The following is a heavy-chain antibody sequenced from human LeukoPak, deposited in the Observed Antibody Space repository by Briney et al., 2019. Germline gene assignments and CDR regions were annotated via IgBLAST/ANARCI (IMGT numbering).Heavy chain of an antibody. J-gene: IGHJ5*02. D-gene: IGHD6-13*01. CDR1: GFTFSSYA. V-gene: IGHV3-23*01. Sequence: PGGSLRLSCAASGFTFSSYAMSWVRQAPGKWLEWVSAISGSGGSTYYADSVKGRFTISRDNSKNTLYLQMNSLRAEDTAVYYCAKDPYSSSWYFWFDPWGQGNLVTVSS. CDR3: AKDPYSSSWYFWFDP. CDR2: ISGSGGST.